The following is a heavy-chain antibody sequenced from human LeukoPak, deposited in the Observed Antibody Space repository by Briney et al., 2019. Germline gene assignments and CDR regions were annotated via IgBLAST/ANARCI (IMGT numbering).Heavy chain of an antibody. J-gene: IGHJ4*02. V-gene: IGHV4-59*01. CDR2: TYYSGST. CDR3: ATDSSDGSGYYGYYFDY. D-gene: IGHD3-22*01. Sequence: SVTLSFTCIGYAFTSCSYYWMRIPPPQGKERVGFVHTYYSGSTDSNPSLRSGVTISVDSSKNAFSVRLSPVTADDTAVYYCATDSSDGSGYYGYYFDYWGQGTLFSASS. CDR1: AFTSCSYY.